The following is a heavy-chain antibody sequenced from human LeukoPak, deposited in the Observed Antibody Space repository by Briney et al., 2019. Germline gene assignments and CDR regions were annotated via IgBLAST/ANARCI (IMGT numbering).Heavy chain of an antibody. CDR1: GYTFVNYY. Sequence: ASVKVSCKASGYTFVNYYIHWVRQAPGQGLEWMGIINPSGGSASYAQKFQGRVTVTRDTSTSTVYMELSSLRSEDTAVYYCARDPNYADLDYWGQGTLVTVSS. CDR2: INPSGGSA. D-gene: IGHD1-7*01. CDR3: ARDPNYADLDY. J-gene: IGHJ4*02. V-gene: IGHV1-46*01.